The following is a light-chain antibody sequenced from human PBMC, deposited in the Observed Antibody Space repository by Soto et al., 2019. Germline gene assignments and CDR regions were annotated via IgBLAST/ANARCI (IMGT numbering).Light chain of an antibody. V-gene: IGKV3-20*01. CDR1: QSVNSNY. J-gene: IGKJ3*01. Sequence: EIVLTQSPGTLSLSPGERASLSCRASQSVNSNYLAWYQQRPGQAPRLLIFGASYRATGIPDRFSGSGSGTDFTLTISRLEPEDFAVYYCQQYGNSPPEFTFGPGTKVDSK. CDR2: GAS. CDR3: QQYGNSPPEFT.